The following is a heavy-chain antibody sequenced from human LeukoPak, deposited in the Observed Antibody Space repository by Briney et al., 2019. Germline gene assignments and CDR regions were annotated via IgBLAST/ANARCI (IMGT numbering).Heavy chain of an antibody. CDR2: IRPDGSDE. CDR1: GFTFSSYW. CDR3: AREGTDY. D-gene: IGHD1/OR15-1a*01. Sequence: GGSLRLSCVVSGFTFSSYWMSWVRQAPGKGLEWVANIRPDGSDEYYVDSVKGRFTISSDNAKNSLYLQMNSLRAEDTAVYYCAREGTDYWGQGTLVTVSS. V-gene: IGHV3-7*03. J-gene: IGHJ4*02.